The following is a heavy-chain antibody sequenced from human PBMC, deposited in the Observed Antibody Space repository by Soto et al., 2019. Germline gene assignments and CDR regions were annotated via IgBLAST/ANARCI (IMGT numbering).Heavy chain of an antibody. D-gene: IGHD3-9*01. Sequence: GRSLRLSCAASGFTFSSYGMHWVRQAPGKGLEWVAVIWYDGSNKYYADSVKGRFTISRDNSKNTLYLQMNSLRAEDTAVYYCARGRKGAPDISPFDYWGQGTLVTVSS. CDR1: GFTFSSYG. J-gene: IGHJ4*02. CDR2: IWYDGSNK. V-gene: IGHV3-33*01. CDR3: ARGRKGAPDISPFDY.